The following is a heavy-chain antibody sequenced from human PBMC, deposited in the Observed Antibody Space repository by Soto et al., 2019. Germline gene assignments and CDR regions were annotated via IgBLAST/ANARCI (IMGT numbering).Heavy chain of an antibody. CDR2: VNPIVGMS. J-gene: IGHJ4*02. V-gene: IGHV1-69*02. Sequence: QVQLVQSGAEVKKPGSSVKVSCTAAGGTFNSYTLNWARQAPGQRLEWVGRVNPIVGMSSSASKVQGRVTMTADKSVSKAYMVLTGLKSEDTAVYYCATSYGSGSTHFDSWGQGTLVTVSS. D-gene: IGHD3-10*01. CDR1: GGTFNSYT. CDR3: ATSYGSGSTHFDS.